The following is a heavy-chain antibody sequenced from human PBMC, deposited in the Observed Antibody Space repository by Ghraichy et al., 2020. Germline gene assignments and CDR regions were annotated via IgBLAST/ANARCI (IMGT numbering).Heavy chain of an antibody. Sequence: ASVKVSCKASGYTFTSYGISWVRQAPGQGLEWMGWISAYNGNTNYAQKLQGRVTMTTDTSTSTAYMELRSLRSDDTAVYYCAREAYYDFWSGYSLTHYGMDVWGQGTTVTVSS. J-gene: IGHJ6*02. V-gene: IGHV1-18*01. CDR3: AREAYYDFWSGYSLTHYGMDV. CDR2: ISAYNGNT. CDR1: GYTFTSYG. D-gene: IGHD3-3*01.